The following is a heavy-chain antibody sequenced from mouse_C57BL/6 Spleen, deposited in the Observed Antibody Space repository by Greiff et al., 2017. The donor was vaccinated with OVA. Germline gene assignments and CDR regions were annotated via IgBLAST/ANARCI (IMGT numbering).Heavy chain of an antibody. V-gene: IGHV1-64*01. Sequence: VQLQQPGAELVKPGASVKLSCKASGYTFTSYWMHWVKQRPGQGLEWIGMIHPNSGSTNYNEKFKSKATLTVDKSSSTAYMQLSSLTSEDSAVYYCARWAGGGYFDYWGQGTTLTVSS. CDR3: ARWAGGGYFDY. CDR2: IHPNSGST. CDR1: GYTFTSYW. J-gene: IGHJ2*01.